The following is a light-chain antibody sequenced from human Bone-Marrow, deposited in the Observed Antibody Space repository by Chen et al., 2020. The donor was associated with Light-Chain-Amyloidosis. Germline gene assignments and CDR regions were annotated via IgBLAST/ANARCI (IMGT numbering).Light chain of an antibody. CDR3: QSADSSGTYEVI. CDR1: DLPTKY. V-gene: IGLV3-25*03. Sequence: SYELTQPHSVSVSPGQTARITCSGDDLPTKYAYWYQQKPGQAPVLVIHRDTDRPSGISERFSGSSSGTTATLTICGVQAEAEADYHCQSADSSGTYEVIFGGGTKLTVL. CDR2: RDT. J-gene: IGLJ2*01.